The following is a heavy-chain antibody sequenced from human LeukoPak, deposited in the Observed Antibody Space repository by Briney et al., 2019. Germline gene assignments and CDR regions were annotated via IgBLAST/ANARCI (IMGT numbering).Heavy chain of an antibody. Sequence: PGGSLRLSCAASGFTFSSYSMNWVRQAPGKGLEWVSSISSSSSYIYYADSVKGRFTISRDNSKNTLYLQMNSLRAEDTAVYYCAKSDSSGYYYYYYGMDVWGQGTTVTVSS. CDR2: ISSSSSYI. CDR1: GFTFSSYS. J-gene: IGHJ6*02. V-gene: IGHV3-21*04. CDR3: AKSDSSGYYYYYYGMDV. D-gene: IGHD3-22*01.